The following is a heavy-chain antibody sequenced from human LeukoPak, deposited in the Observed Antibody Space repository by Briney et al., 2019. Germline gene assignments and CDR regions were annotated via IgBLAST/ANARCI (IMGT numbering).Heavy chain of an antibody. CDR1: GFTFSSYD. D-gene: IGHD3-10*01. Sequence: PGGSLRLSCAASGFTFSSYDMHWVRQATGKGLEWVSAIGTAGDTYYPGSVKGRFTISRENAENSLYLQMNSLRAGDTAVYYCARGESGFGEGRDYYYYYGMDVWGQGTTVTVSS. CDR2: IGTAGDT. J-gene: IGHJ6*02. V-gene: IGHV3-13*01. CDR3: ARGESGFGEGRDYYYYYGMDV.